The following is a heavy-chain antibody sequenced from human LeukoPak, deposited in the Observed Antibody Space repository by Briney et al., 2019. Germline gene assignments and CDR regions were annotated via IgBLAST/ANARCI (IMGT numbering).Heavy chain of an antibody. J-gene: IGHJ5*01. CDR3: AKVGGFGVSAHGGDS. CDR2: ITTSDGNT. CDR1: GFTFSSYT. Sequence: GGSLRLSCAASGFTFSSYTMSWVRQAPGKGLEWVSPITTSDGNTYYADSVKGRFTVSRDNSKNTLFLQMNSLRAEDTAVYYCAKVGGFGVSAHGGDSWGRGTLVTVSS. V-gene: IGHV3-23*01. D-gene: IGHD3-16*01.